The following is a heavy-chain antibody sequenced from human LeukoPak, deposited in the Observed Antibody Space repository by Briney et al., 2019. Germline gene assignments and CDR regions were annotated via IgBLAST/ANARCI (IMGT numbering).Heavy chain of an antibody. V-gene: IGHV4-31*03. J-gene: IGHJ6*03. CDR2: IYYSGST. Sequence: SETLPLTCTVSGVSISSGGYYWSWIRQHPGTGLEWIGYIYYSGSTYYNPSPKSRVTISVDTSKNQFSLKLSSVTAADTAVYYCARNTFWSGYYDYYYYMDVWGKGTTVTVSS. CDR3: ARNTFWSGYYDYYYYMDV. D-gene: IGHD3-3*01. CDR1: GVSISSGGYY.